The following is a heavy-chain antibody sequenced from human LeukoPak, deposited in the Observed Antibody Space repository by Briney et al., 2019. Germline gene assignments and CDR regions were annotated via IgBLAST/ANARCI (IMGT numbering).Heavy chain of an antibody. CDR2: LYYSGST. V-gene: IGHV4-61*01. D-gene: IGHD5-18*01. CDR1: GGSVSSGIYY. CDR3: ARRVNNYGYGFYFDY. Sequence: KTSETLSLTCTVSGGSVSSGIYYWSWIRQPPGKGLEWIGYLYYSGSTNYNPSLRSRVTISVDTSKNQFSLKLTSVTAADTAVYFCARRVNNYGYGFYFDYWGQGTLVTVSS. J-gene: IGHJ4*02.